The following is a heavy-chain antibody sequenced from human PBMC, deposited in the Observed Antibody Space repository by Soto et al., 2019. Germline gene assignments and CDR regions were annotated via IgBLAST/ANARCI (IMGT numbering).Heavy chain of an antibody. D-gene: IGHD4-4*01. CDR3: TRFDYSKYLFDF. CDR1: GYTFTSYG. CDR2: ISTYKGDP. Sequence: QFQLVQSGAEVKKPGASVKVSCRASGYTFTSYGIAWVRQAPGQGLEWMGWISTYKGDPTYAQNFQGRIAMTTDTSTSTAYMELRSLRPADTALYYCTRFDYSKYLFDFWCLGTLVTVSS. V-gene: IGHV1-18*01. J-gene: IGHJ4*02.